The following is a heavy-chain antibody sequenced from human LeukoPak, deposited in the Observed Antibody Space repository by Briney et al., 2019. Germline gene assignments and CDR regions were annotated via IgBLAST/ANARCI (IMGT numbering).Heavy chain of an antibody. V-gene: IGHV3-7*01. J-gene: IGHJ3*02. D-gene: IGHD5-12*01. CDR1: GFTFSDYY. CDR2: IKQEGSEK. Sequence: PGGSLRLSCAASGFTFSDYYMSWIRQAPGKGLEWVANIKQEGSEKYYVDSVKGRFTISRDNAKNSLYLQMNSLRAEDTAVYYCARAYRSADIVATISDDAFDIWGQGTMVTVSS. CDR3: ARAYRSADIVATISDDAFDI.